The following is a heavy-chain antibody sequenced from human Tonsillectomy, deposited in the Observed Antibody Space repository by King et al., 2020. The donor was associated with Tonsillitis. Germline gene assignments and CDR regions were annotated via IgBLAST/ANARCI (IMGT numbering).Heavy chain of an antibody. J-gene: IGHJ6*03. CDR2: VYYSGST. D-gene: IGHD3-10*01. CDR3: ARDVRRYYTSGERSSYYYMDV. Sequence: QLQESGPGLVKPSQTLSLTCTVSGGTISTGGWNWCWIRQLPGKGLEWIGNVYYSGSTYYNPSLKSRVAMSVDTSKNQFSLKLSSVTAADTAIYYCARDVRRYYTSGERSSYYYMDVWGKGTTVTVSS. CDR1: GGTISTGGWN. V-gene: IGHV4-31*03.